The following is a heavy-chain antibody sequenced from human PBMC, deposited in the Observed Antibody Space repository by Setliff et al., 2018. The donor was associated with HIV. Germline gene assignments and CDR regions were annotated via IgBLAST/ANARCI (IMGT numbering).Heavy chain of an antibody. J-gene: IGHJ6*03. D-gene: IGHD2-15*01. V-gene: IGHV1-2*02. Sequence: ASVKVSCKASGFSFDDYYIHWVRQAPGQGLEWMGCVIPNSGKTYYAQEFQGRVTMTSATSIITAYMEVSWLTSDDTAIYYCARDLAYCSGGSCYRPFIYYFYYMDVWGKGATVTVSS. CDR3: ARDLAYCSGGSCYRPFIYYFYYMDV. CDR1: GFSFDDYY. CDR2: VIPNSGKT.